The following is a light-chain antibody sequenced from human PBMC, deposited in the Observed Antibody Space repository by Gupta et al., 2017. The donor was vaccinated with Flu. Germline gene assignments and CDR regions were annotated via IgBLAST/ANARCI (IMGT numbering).Light chain of an antibody. V-gene: IGKV1-27*01. CDR2: AAS. CDR1: QEIRNY. J-gene: IGKJ4*01. Sequence: PSSLSASVGDRVTITCRASQEIRNYLAWYQQKPGEGPRLLIYAASTVKSGVPSSFSGSGSGTEFTLTISRREPEDVATYYCQNGNCAPLIFGWGTKVEI. CDR3: QNGNCAPLI.